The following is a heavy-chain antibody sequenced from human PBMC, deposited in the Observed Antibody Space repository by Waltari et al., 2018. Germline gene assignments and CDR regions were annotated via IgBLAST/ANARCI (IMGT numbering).Heavy chain of an antibody. V-gene: IGHV4-4*07. CDR2: IYTSGST. J-gene: IGHJ5*02. CDR1: GGSISSYY. D-gene: IGHD5-18*01. CDR3: ARDQLGHSYGSNWFDP. Sequence: QVQLQESGPGLVKPSETLSLTCTVSGGSISSYYWSWIRQPAGKGLEWIGRIYTSGSTNYNPSLKSRVTRSVDTSKNQFSLKLSSVAAADTAVYYGARDQLGHSYGSNWFDPWGQGTLVTVSS.